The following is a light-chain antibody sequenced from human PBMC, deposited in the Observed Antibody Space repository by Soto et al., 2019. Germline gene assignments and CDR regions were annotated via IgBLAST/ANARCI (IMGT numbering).Light chain of an antibody. CDR3: QQYGSSPNA. CDR2: DAS. Sequence: EIVLTQSPGPLSLSLGERANLSCRASQSVSSNFLAWYQQRRGQAPRLLIYDASSRATGIPDRFSGSGSGTAFTLTISSLEPEDYAAYYCQQYGSSPNAFGQGTQVDIK. V-gene: IGKV3-20*01. CDR1: QSVSSNF. J-gene: IGKJ1*01.